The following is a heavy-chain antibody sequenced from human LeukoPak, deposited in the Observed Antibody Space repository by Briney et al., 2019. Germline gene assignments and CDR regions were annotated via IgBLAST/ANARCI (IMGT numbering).Heavy chain of an antibody. CDR2: ISGSGGST. Sequence: PGGSLRLSCAASGFTFSSYAMSWVRQAPGKGLEWVSAISGSGGSTYYADSVKGRFTISRDNSKNTLYLQMNSLRAEDTAVYYCARVVVVAATSFYYFDYWGQGTLVTVSS. CDR1: GFTFSSYA. D-gene: IGHD2-15*01. CDR3: ARVVVVAATSFYYFDY. J-gene: IGHJ4*02. V-gene: IGHV3-23*01.